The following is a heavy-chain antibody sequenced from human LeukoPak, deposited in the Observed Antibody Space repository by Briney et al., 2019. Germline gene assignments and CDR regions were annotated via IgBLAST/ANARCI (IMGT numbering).Heavy chain of an antibody. CDR3: ARGQLWQTGWFDP. J-gene: IGHJ5*02. Sequence: PGGSLRLSCAASGFTFSTYWMHWVRQVPGKGLVWVSRINSDGSITTYADSVKGRFTISRDNAKNSLYLQMSTLRAEDTAVYYCARGQLWQTGWFDPWGQGTLVTVSS. CDR2: INSDGSIT. D-gene: IGHD5-18*01. V-gene: IGHV3-74*01. CDR1: GFTFSTYW.